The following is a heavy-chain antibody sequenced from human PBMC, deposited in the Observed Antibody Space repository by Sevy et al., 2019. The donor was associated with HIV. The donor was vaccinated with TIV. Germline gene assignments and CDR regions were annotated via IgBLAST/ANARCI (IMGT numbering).Heavy chain of an antibody. D-gene: IGHD6-25*01. CDR2: FDPEDGET. V-gene: IGHV1-24*01. CDR1: GYTLTELS. CDR3: ATEKRKGFDS. Sequence: ASVKVSCKVSGYTLTELSMHWVRQAPGKGLEWMGGFDPEDGETIYAQKFQGGVTMTEDTSTDTAYMEMSSLRSEDTAVYYWATEKRKGFDSWGQGTLVTVSS. J-gene: IGHJ5*01.